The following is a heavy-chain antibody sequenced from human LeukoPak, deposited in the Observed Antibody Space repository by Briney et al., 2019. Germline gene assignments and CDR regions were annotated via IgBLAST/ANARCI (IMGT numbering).Heavy chain of an antibody. CDR2: INPNSGGT. CDR3: ARERAVQGYCSGGSCYINDY. V-gene: IGHV1-2*06. D-gene: IGHD2-15*01. J-gene: IGHJ4*02. Sequence: ASVNVSCKASGYTFTVYYMHWVRQAPGQGLEWMGRINPNSGGTNYAQKFQGRVTMTRDTSISTAYMELSRLRSDDTAVYYCARERAVQGYCSGGSCYINDYWGQGTLVTVSS. CDR1: GYTFTVYY.